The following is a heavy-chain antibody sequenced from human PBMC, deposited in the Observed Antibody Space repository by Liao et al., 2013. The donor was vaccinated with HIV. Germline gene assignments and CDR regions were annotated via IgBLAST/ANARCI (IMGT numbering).Heavy chain of an antibody. Sequence: QVHLQESGPGLVKPSQTLSLTCSVSGTSIGRGSDYWTWIRQSAEKGLQWIGRVSTSGSTFYNPSLESRVTMSVDTPKNHFSLRLTSVTAADTAVYYCARVQWEPAPNWYSDLWGRGTLVIVSS. D-gene: IGHD1-26*01. CDR1: GTSIGRGSDY. CDR3: ARVQWEPAPNWYSDL. CDR2: VSTSGST. J-gene: IGHJ2*01. V-gene: IGHV4-61*02.